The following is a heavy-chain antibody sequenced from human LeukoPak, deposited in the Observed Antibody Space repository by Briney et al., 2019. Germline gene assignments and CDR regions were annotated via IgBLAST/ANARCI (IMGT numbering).Heavy chain of an antibody. D-gene: IGHD6-13*01. V-gene: IGHV4-39*01. Sequence: VKPSETLSLTCTVSGGSITTTSYYWGWIRQPPGKGLVWFGSIAYDGGTYYNPSLKSRVTISEDTSENQFSLRVISVTAADTALYFCARLLGAAKTDYFDYWGQGTLVTVSP. CDR3: ARLLGAAKTDYFDY. J-gene: IGHJ4*02. CDR2: IAYDGGT. CDR1: GGSITTTSYY.